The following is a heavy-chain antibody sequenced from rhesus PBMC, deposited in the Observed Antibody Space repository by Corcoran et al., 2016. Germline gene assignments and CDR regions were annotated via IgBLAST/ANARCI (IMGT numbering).Heavy chain of an antibody. CDR1: GYSISIGYY. J-gene: IGHJ4*01. CDR3: ARDTSSGQSHY. V-gene: IGHV4-122*02. Sequence: QVQLQESGPGLVKPSETLSLTCAVSGYSISIGYYWSWIRQPPGKGLEWIGYITYSGSTSYNPSLKSRVTISRDTSKNQFSLKLSSVTAADTAVYYCARDTSSGQSHYWGQGVLVTVSS. D-gene: IGHD6-31*01. CDR2: ITYSGST.